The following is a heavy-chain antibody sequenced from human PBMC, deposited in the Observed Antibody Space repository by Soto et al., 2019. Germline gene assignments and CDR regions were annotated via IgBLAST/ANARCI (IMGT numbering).Heavy chain of an antibody. D-gene: IGHD3-22*01. CDR2: INHSGST. J-gene: IGHJ5*02. CDR3: ARGRITVKSVLSTPLNWFDP. Sequence: SETLSLTCAVYGGSFSGYYWSWIRQPPGKGLEWIGEINHSGSTNYNPSLKSRVNKSVDTSKNQFSLKLSTVTAADTAVYYCARGRITVKSVLSTPLNWFDPWGQGTLVT. CDR1: GGSFSGYY. V-gene: IGHV4-34*01.